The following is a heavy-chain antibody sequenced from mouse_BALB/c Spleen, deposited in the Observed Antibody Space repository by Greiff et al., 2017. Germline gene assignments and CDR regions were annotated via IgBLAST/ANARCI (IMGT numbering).Heavy chain of an antibody. CDR3: AREGDGYYEFAY. D-gene: IGHD2-3*01. CDR1: GFSLTSYG. V-gene: IGHV2-9*02. Sequence: VKLMESGPGLVAPSQSLSITCTVSGFSLTSYGVHWVRQPPGKGLEWLGVIWAGGSTNYNSALMSRLSISKDNSKSQVFLKMNSLQTDDTAMYYCAREGDGYYEFAYWGQGTLVTVSA. J-gene: IGHJ3*01. CDR2: IWAGGST.